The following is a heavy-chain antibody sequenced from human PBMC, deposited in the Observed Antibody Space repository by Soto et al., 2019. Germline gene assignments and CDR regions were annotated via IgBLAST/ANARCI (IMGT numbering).Heavy chain of an antibody. D-gene: IGHD4-17*01. CDR3: AKDRGAYGDLYWFDP. Sequence: EVQLLESGGGLVQPGGSLRLSCAASGFTFSSYAMSWVRQAPGKGLEWVSAISGSGGSTYYADSVKGRFTISRDNSKNTLYLQLNSLRAEDTAVYYCAKDRGAYGDLYWFDPWGQGTLVTVSS. CDR2: ISGSGGST. V-gene: IGHV3-23*01. J-gene: IGHJ5*02. CDR1: GFTFSSYA.